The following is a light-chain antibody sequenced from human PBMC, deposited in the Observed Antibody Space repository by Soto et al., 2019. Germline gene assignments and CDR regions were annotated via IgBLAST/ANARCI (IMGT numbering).Light chain of an antibody. CDR2: EVD. V-gene: IGLV2-8*01. Sequence: QSALTQPPSASGSPGQSVTISCTGTSRDVGGCNWVSWYQHHPGKVPKLLIYEVDKRPSGVPDRFSGSKSGNTASLTVSGLQAEDEADYYCTSYATGDTFPFGGGTKLTVL. J-gene: IGLJ2*01. CDR1: SRDVGGCNW. CDR3: TSYATGDTFP.